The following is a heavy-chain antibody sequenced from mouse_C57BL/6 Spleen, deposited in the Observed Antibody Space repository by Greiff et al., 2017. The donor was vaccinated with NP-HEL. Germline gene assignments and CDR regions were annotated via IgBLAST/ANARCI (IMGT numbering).Heavy chain of an antibody. V-gene: IGHV14-4*01. J-gene: IGHJ2*01. CDR1: GFNIKDDY. Sequence: EVQLQQSGAELVRPGASVKLSCTASGFNIKDDYMHWVKQRPEQGLEWIGWIDPENGDTEYASKFQGKATITADTSSNTAYLQLSSLTSEDTAVYYCTTFHYCGSSYENYWGQGTTLTVSS. D-gene: IGHD1-1*01. CDR3: TTFHYCGSSYENY. CDR2: IDPENGDT.